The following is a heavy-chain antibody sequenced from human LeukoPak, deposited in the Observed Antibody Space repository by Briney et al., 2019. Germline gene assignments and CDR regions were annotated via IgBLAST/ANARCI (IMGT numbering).Heavy chain of an antibody. CDR2: VYNSGST. D-gene: IGHD5-24*01. Sequence: SETLSLTCTVSGGSISSYYWSWIRQPPGKGLEWIGYVYNSGSTNFNPSLKSRVTISLDTSKNQFSLKLSSVTAADTAVYHCARSTGRDGFNCLYYFDYWGQGALVTVSS. CDR1: GGSISSYY. CDR3: ARSTGRDGFNCLYYFDY. V-gene: IGHV4-59*12. J-gene: IGHJ4*02.